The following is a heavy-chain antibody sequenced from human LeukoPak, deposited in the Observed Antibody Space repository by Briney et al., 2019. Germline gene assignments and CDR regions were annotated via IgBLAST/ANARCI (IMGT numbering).Heavy chain of an antibody. CDR3: AKSLGDTSTWYWLWDY. J-gene: IGHJ4*02. D-gene: IGHD2-8*02. CDR1: GFTFSTYA. CDR2: ISPSGDST. Sequence: GGSLRLSCAASGFTFSTYAMYWVRQAPGKGLDWVSAISPSGDSTNYADSVKGRFTISRDNSRNTHYLQMNSLRAEDTAIYYCAKSLGDTSTWYWLWDYWGQGTLVTVSS. V-gene: IGHV3-23*01.